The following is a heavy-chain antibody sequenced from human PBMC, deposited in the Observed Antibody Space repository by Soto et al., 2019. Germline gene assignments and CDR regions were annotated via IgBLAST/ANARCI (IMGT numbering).Heavy chain of an antibody. Sequence: GGSLRLSCAASGFTLSSYGMHWVRQAPGKGLEWVAVISIDGSSRYYADSVKGRFTISKDNSKNTLFLQMNSLRGEDTALYYCPKEGYPDTSGTFDVWGQGTMVTVSS. CDR2: ISIDGSSR. CDR3: PKEGYPDTSGTFDV. J-gene: IGHJ3*01. CDR1: GFTLSSYG. D-gene: IGHD3-22*01. V-gene: IGHV3-30*18.